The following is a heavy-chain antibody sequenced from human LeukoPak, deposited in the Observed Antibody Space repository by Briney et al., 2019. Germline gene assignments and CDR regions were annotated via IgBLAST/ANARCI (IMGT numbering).Heavy chain of an antibody. V-gene: IGHV1-8*01. D-gene: IGHD3-10*01. J-gene: IGHJ4*02. CDR1: GYTFTSYD. CDR3: ARAAMVRGRYPIGN. CDR2: MNPNSGNT. Sequence: ASVKVSCKASGYTFTSYDINWVRQATGQGLEWMGWMNPNSGNTGYAQKFQGRVTMTRNTSISTAYMELSSLRSEDTAVYYCARAAMVRGRYPIGNWGQGSLVTVSS.